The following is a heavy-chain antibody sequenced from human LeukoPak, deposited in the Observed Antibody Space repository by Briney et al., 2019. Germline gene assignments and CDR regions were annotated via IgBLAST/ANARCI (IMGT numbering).Heavy chain of an antibody. V-gene: IGHV3-23*01. Sequence: PGGSLRLSCAAPGFTFSSYAMSWVRQAPGKGLEWVSAISGSGGSTYYADSVKGRFTISRDNSKNTLYLQMNSLRAEDTAVYYCAKTGTPWYYFDYWGQGTLVTVSS. D-gene: IGHD6-13*01. CDR2: ISGSGGST. CDR1: GFTFSSYA. CDR3: AKTGTPWYYFDY. J-gene: IGHJ4*02.